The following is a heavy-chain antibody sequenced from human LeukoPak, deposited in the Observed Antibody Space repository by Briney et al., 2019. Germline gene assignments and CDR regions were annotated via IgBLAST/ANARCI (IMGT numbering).Heavy chain of an antibody. V-gene: IGHV6-1*01. Sequence: SQTHSLTCAISGDSVSSNSAAWNWIRQSPSRGLEWLGRTYYRSKWYNDYAVSVKSRITINPDTSKNQFSLQLNSVTPEDTAVYYCARDISTIVDIVATILDYWGQGTLVTVSS. CDR2: TYYRSKWYN. J-gene: IGHJ4*02. CDR1: GDSVSSNSAA. D-gene: IGHD5-12*01. CDR3: ARDISTIVDIVATILDY.